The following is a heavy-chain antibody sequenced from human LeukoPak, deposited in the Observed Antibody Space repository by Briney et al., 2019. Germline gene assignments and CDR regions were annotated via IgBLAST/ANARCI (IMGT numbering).Heavy chain of an antibody. V-gene: IGHV3-23*01. Sequence: VGSLRLSCAASGFTFSSYAMSWVRQAPVQGLEWVSAISTSGSSTYYADSVKGRFTISRDNSKNTLYLQMNSLRVEDTAVYYCAIPGPSYRRFDHWGQGTLVTVSS. J-gene: IGHJ4*02. CDR3: AIPGPSYRRFDH. D-gene: IGHD3-16*02. CDR1: GFTFSSYA. CDR2: ISTSGSST.